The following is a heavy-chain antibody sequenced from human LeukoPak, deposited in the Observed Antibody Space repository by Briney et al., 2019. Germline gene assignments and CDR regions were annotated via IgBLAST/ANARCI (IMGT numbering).Heavy chain of an antibody. V-gene: IGHV3-30*03. Sequence: GGTLRLSCAASGFTFSSYGMHWVRQAPGKGLEWVAVISYDGSNKYYADSVKGRFTISRDNSKNTLYLQMNSLRAEDTAVYYCATSYSSSWYDYYYMDVWGKGTTVTISS. CDR3: ATSYSSSWYDYYYMDV. CDR1: GFTFSSYG. D-gene: IGHD6-13*01. CDR2: ISYDGSNK. J-gene: IGHJ6*03.